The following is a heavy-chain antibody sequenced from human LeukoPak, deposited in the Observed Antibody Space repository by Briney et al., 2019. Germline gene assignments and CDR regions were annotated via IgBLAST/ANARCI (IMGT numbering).Heavy chain of an antibody. CDR3: AKDRAAMPTYYFDY. Sequence: GRSLRLSCEASGFTFSSYGMHWVRRAPGKGLEWVAVISFEGSDKYYADSVSGRFTISRDNSKNTLYVQMDSLRAEDTAVYYCAKDRAAMPTYYFDYWGQGALVTVSS. CDR1: GFTFSSYG. CDR2: ISFEGSDK. V-gene: IGHV3-30*18. J-gene: IGHJ4*02. D-gene: IGHD2-2*01.